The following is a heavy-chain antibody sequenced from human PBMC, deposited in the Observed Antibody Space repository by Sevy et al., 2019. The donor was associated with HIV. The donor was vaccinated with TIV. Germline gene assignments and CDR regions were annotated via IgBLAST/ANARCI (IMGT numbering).Heavy chain of an antibody. D-gene: IGHD2-2*01. CDR3: ARGNQGVPAAIHDWFDP. V-gene: IGHV1-69*13. Sequence: SVKVSCKTSGGIFSNYVMHWVRQAPGQGLEWMGGFIPIFGKTKYAQKFQGRVTLTADESTGTAYMELSSLTSEDTAMYFCARGNQGVPAAIHDWFDPWGQGTLVTVSS. CDR1: GGIFSNYV. J-gene: IGHJ5*02. CDR2: FIPIFGKT.